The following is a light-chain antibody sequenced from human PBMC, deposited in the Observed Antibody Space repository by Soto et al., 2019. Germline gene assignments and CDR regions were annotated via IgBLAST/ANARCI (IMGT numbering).Light chain of an antibody. CDR3: QQIYSAPLT. CDR1: QTVRTY. J-gene: IGKJ4*01. CDR2: GAS. V-gene: IGKV3-11*01. Sequence: EIVLTQSPATLSLSPGERATLSCRASQTVRTYLAWYQQTPGQAPRLLISGASSRATGIPDRFSGSGSGTEFTLTISRLQPEDFATYFCQQIYSAPLTFGGGTKVDIK.